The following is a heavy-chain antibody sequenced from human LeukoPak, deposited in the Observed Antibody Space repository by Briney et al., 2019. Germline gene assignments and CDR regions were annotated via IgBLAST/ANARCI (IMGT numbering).Heavy chain of an antibody. CDR3: ATTLGYCPGGSCQDF. CDR2: IYPTDSNT. CDR1: GYDFSNYW. J-gene: IGHJ4*02. Sequence: GESLKISCNVSGYDFSNYWIGWVRQMPGKGLEWMGIIYPTDSNTKYSPSLEGQVTISADKSISAAFLQWSSLRASDTAIYYCATTLGYCPGGSCQDFWGQGTLVTVSP. D-gene: IGHD2-15*01. V-gene: IGHV5-51*01.